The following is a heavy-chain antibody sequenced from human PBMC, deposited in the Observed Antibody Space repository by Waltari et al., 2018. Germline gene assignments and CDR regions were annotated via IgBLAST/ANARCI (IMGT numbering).Heavy chain of an antibody. CDR3: ARDGWSSAWPNRPDWFDP. CDR1: GGSISSGDTY. CDR2: IYYSGTT. D-gene: IGHD2-8*02. V-gene: IGHV4-39*02. Sequence: QLQLKESGPGLLRPSETLSLNCSVSGGSISSGDTYWGWIRQSTGKGLEWIGSIYYSGTTCDNQSFTRRATIAADPSKNLTSLTLDAVPATYTAVYYWARDGWSSAWPNRPDWFDPWGQGAVVAVSS. J-gene: IGHJ5*02.